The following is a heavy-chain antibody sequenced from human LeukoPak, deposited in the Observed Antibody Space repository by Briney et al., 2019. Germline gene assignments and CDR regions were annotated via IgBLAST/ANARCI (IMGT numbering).Heavy chain of an antibody. D-gene: IGHD5-18*01. J-gene: IGHJ4*02. CDR3: ARGARPGYSYGYGYFDY. CDR2: INWNDGSA. Sequence: GGSLRLSCAASGFTFDDYGMSWVRQAPGKGLEWVSGINWNDGSAGYADSVKGRFTISRDNAKNSLYLQMNSLRAEDTALYYCARGARPGYSYGYGYFDYWGQGTLVIVSS. CDR1: GFTFDDYG. V-gene: IGHV3-20*04.